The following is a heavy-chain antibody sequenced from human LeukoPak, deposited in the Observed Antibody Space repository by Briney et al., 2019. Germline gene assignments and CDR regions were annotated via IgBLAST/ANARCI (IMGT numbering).Heavy chain of an antibody. CDR2: TYYRSKWYN. CDR3: ARGPAPPYDILTGYYNVPFDY. D-gene: IGHD3-9*01. V-gene: IGHV6-1*01. Sequence: SQTLSLTCAISGDSVSSNSAAWNWIRQSPSRGLEWLGRTYYRSKWYNDYAVSVKSRITINPDTSKNQFSLQLNSVTAADTAVYYCARGPAPPYDILTGYYNVPFDYWGQGTLVTVSS. J-gene: IGHJ4*02. CDR1: GDSVSSNSAA.